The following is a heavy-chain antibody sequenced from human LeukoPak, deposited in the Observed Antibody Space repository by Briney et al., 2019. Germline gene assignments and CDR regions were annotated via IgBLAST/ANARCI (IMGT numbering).Heavy chain of an antibody. CDR1: GFIFNNYA. CDR3: TRGYCSSTSCPRVDY. CDR2: IRSKAYGGTT. D-gene: IGHD2-2*01. Sequence: GGSLRLSCAASGFIFNNYAMSWVRQAPGKGLEWVGFIRSKAYGGTTEYAASVKGRFTISRDDSKSIAYLQMNSLKTEDTAVYYCTRGYCSSTSCPRVDYWGQGTLVIVSS. J-gene: IGHJ4*02. V-gene: IGHV3-49*04.